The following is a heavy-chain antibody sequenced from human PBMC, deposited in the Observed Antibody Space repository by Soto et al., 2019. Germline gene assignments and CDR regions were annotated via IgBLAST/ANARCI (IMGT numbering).Heavy chain of an antibody. J-gene: IGHJ5*02. V-gene: IGHV2-5*01. Sequence: QITLKESGPTLVKPTQTLTLTCTFSGFSLTTAGAGVAWIRQPPGKALEWLALIYWNDDTRYSPSLKSRLTLTKDTSKNQVVLTMTNMDPVDTATYYCAHRGYGNYPRDNWFDPWGQGILVIVSS. CDR1: GFSLTTAGAG. CDR2: IYWNDDT. D-gene: IGHD4-17*01. CDR3: AHRGYGNYPRDNWFDP.